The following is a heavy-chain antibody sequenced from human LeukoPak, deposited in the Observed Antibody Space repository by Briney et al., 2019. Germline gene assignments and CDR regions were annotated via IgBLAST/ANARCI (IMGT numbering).Heavy chain of an antibody. CDR3: ARKGPRYQLPPYYYYGMDV. D-gene: IGHD2-2*01. CDR1: GGSFSGYY. V-gene: IGHV4-34*01. CDR2: INHSGST. Sequence: SETLSLTCAVYGGSFSGYYWSWIRQPPGKGLEWIGEINHSGSTNYNPSLKSRVTISVDTSKNQFSLKLSSVTAADTAVYYCARKGPRYQLPPYYYYGMDVWGKGTTVTVSS. J-gene: IGHJ6*04.